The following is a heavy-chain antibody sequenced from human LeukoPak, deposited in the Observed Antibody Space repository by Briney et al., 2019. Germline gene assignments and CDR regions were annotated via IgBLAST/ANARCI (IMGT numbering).Heavy chain of an antibody. CDR2: IWYGGSNK. CDR1: GFTFSSYG. J-gene: IGHJ3*02. Sequence: GGSLRLSCAASGFTFSSYGMHWVRQAPGKGLEWVAVIWYGGSNKYYADSVKGRFTISRDNSKNTLYLQMNSLRAEDTAVYYCASGSAFDIWGQGTMVTVSS. CDR3: ASGSAFDI. D-gene: IGHD2-15*01. V-gene: IGHV3-33*08.